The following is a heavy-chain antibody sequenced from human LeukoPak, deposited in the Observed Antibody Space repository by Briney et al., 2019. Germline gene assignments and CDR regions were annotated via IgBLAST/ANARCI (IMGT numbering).Heavy chain of an antibody. CDR2: TSYDGSDT. V-gene: IGHV3-30*03. CDR1: GFTFSSYG. Sequence: PGGSLRLSCATSGFTFSSYGMHWVRQAPGKGLEWVAVTSYDGSDTYYADSVKGRFTISRDNSKNALYLQMNSLRAEDTAVYYCARLFDYGDYRAEPYWGQGTLVTVSS. J-gene: IGHJ4*02. D-gene: IGHD4-17*01. CDR3: ARLFDYGDYRAEPY.